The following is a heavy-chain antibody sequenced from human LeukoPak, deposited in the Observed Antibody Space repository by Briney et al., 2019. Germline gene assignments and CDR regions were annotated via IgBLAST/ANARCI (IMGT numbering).Heavy chain of an antibody. J-gene: IGHJ4*02. CDR2: IYPGDSDT. D-gene: IGHD6-13*01. CDR3: ARQLARSDFDY. Sequence: GESLKISCKTSGYRFTTYWIGWVRQMPGKGLEWMGVIYPGDSDTRYSPSFQGQVTISADKSISTAYLQWSSLKASDTAMYYCARQLARSDFDYWGQGTLVTVSS. V-gene: IGHV5-51*01. CDR1: GYRFTTYW.